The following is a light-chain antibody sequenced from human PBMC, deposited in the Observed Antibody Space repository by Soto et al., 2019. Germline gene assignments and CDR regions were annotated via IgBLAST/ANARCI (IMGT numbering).Light chain of an antibody. CDR1: SSDVGGYNY. CDR2: EVS. Sequence: QSALTQPPSASGSPGQSVTISCTGTSSDVGGYNYVSWYQQHPGKAPKLMIYEVSKRPSGVPDRFSGSKSGNTASLTVSGLHAEDEADYYCSSYAGSNNLVFGTGTQLTVL. CDR3: SSYAGSNNLV. J-gene: IGLJ1*01. V-gene: IGLV2-8*01.